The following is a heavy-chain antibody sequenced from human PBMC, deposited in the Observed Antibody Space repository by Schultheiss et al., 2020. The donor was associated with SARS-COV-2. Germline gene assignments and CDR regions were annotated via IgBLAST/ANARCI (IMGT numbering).Heavy chain of an antibody. D-gene: IGHD1-26*01. Sequence: GGSLRLSCAASGFTFSSYAMSWVRQAPGKGLEWVANIKQDGSEKYYVDSVKGRFTISRENAKNSLYLQMNSLRAEDTALYYCAKSRSYYGSLDYWGQGTLVTVSS. CDR3: AKSRSYYGSLDY. CDR2: IKQDGSEK. V-gene: IGHV3-7*03. J-gene: IGHJ4*02. CDR1: GFTFSSYA.